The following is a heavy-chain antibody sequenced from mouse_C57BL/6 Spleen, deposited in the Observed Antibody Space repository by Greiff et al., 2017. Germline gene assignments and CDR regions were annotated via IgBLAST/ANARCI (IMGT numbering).Heavy chain of an antibody. Sequence: EVKLLESGPELVKPGASVKIPCQASGYTFTDYNMDWVKQSHGKSLEWIGDINPNNGGTIYNQKFKGKATLTVDKSSSTAYMELRSLTSEDTAVYYCARGYGYDAWYFDVWGTGTTVTVSS. V-gene: IGHV1-18*01. J-gene: IGHJ1*03. CDR3: ARGYGYDAWYFDV. D-gene: IGHD2-2*01. CDR2: INPNNGGT. CDR1: GYTFTDYN.